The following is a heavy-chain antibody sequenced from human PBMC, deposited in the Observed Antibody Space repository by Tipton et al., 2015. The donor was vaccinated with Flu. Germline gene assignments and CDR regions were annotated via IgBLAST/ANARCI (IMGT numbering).Heavy chain of an antibody. CDR1: VGSISSSSYY. J-gene: IGHJ4*02. V-gene: IGHV4-39*07. CDR3: AIPRYCSGGSCYTQIDY. CDR2: IYYSGST. Sequence: TLSLTCTVSVGSISSSSYYWGWIRQPPGKGLEWIGSIYYSGSTYYNPSLKSRVTISVDTSKNQFSLKLSSVTAADTAVYYCAIPRYCSGGSCYTQIDYWGQGTLVTVSS. D-gene: IGHD2-15*01.